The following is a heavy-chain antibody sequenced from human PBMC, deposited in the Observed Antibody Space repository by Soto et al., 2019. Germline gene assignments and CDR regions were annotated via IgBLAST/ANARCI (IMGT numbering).Heavy chain of an antibody. Sequence: GASVKVSCKASGYTFTSYGISWVRQAPGQGLEWMGWISAYNGNTNYAQKLQGRVTMTTDTSTSTAYMELRSLRSDDTAVYYCARDQYYYDSSGYSVMGWFDPWGQGTLVTVSS. D-gene: IGHD3-22*01. CDR1: GYTFTSYG. CDR3: ARDQYYYDSSGYSVMGWFDP. J-gene: IGHJ5*02. V-gene: IGHV1-18*01. CDR2: ISAYNGNT.